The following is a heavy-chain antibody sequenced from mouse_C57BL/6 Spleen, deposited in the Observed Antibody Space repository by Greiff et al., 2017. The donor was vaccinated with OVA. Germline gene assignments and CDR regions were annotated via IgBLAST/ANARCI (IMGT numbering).Heavy chain of an antibody. Sequence: EVKVVESGGGLVKPGGSLKLSCAASGFTFSDYGMHWVRQAPEKGLEWVAYISSGSSTIYYADTVKGRFTISRDNAKNTLFLQMTSLRSEDTAMYYCARPGYDVGFAYWGQGTLVTVSA. J-gene: IGHJ3*01. CDR1: GFTFSDYG. V-gene: IGHV5-17*01. D-gene: IGHD2-2*01. CDR2: ISSGSSTI. CDR3: ARPGYDVGFAY.